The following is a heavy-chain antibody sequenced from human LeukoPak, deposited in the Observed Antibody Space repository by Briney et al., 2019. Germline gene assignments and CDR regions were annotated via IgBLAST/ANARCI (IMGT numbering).Heavy chain of an antibody. CDR2: IYTSGST. J-gene: IGHJ5*02. Sequence: SETLSLTCTVSGGSISSYYWSWIRQPAGKGLEWIGRIYTSGSTSYNPSLKSRVTMSVDTSKNQFSLKLSSVTAADTAVYYCARDYLSSSGSNNWFDPWGQGTLVTVSS. D-gene: IGHD6-13*01. CDR3: ARDYLSSSGSNNWFDP. CDR1: GGSISSYY. V-gene: IGHV4-4*07.